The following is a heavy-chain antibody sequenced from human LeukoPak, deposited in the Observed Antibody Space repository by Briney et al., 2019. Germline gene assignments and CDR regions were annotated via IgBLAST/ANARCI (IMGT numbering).Heavy chain of an antibody. J-gene: IGHJ5*02. Sequence: KPSETLSLTCAVYGGSFSGYYWSWIRQPPGKGLEWIGEINHSGSTNYNPSLKSRVTISVDTSKNQFSLKLSSVTAADTAVYYCARGHGGASDFWSGFRIYWFDPWGQGTLVTVSS. D-gene: IGHD3-3*01. CDR3: ARGHGGASDFWSGFRIYWFDP. CDR1: GGSFSGYY. V-gene: IGHV4-34*01. CDR2: INHSGST.